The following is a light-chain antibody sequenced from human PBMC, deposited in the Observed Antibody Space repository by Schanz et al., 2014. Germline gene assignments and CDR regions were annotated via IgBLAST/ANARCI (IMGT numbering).Light chain of an antibody. V-gene: IGLV2-14*01. CDR2: GVS. CDR1: SSDVGGHDS. Sequence: QSALTQPASVSGSPGQSITISCTGTSSDVGGHDSVSWYQQHPGKAPKFIIYGVSNRPSGVSNRFSGSKSGNTASLTISGLQAEDEADYYCSSYAGNKYVFGTGTKLTVL. J-gene: IGLJ1*01. CDR3: SSYAGNKYV.